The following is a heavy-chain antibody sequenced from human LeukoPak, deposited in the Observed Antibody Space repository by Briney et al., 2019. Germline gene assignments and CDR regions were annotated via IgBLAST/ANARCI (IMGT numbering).Heavy chain of an antibody. Sequence: GGTLRLSCAASGFTLGSYWMHWFRQAPGTGLVWVARSNSDGKITDYADSVRGRFTTSSDTTKNTVYLQMSSLRAEDTGVYYCARDHDDFWSGYPNYRVQAALVIVCS. V-gene: IGHV3-74*01. J-gene: IGHJ4*02. CDR3: ARDHDDFWSGYPNY. CDR1: GFTLGSYW. D-gene: IGHD3-3*01. CDR2: SNSDGKIT.